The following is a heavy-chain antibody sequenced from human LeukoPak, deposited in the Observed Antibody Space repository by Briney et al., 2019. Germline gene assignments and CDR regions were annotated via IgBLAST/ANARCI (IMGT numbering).Heavy chain of an antibody. J-gene: IGHJ5*02. Sequence: PGGSLRLSCAASGFTLSDHYMSWIRQAPGKGLEWLSYITSSSTTTSYADSVKGRFTVSRDNAKNSLYLQMNGLRADDTAVYYCVRGAGPLFDPWGQGTLVTVS. V-gene: IGHV3-11*01. CDR3: VRGAGPLFDP. CDR2: ITSSSTTT. CDR1: GFTLSDHY.